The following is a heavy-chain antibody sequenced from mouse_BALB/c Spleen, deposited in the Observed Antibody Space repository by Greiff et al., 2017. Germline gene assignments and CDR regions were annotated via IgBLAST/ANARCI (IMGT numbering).Heavy chain of an antibody. D-gene: IGHD2-3*01. Sequence: QVQLQQSAAELARPGASVKMSCKASGYTFTSYTMHWVKQRPGQGLEWIGYINPSSGYTEYHQKFKDKTTLTADKSSSTAYMQLSSLTSEDSAVYYCARRGAMISFDYWGQGTTLTVSS. CDR1: GYTFTSYT. CDR2: INPSSGYT. J-gene: IGHJ2*01. V-gene: IGHV1-4*02. CDR3: ARRGAMISFDY.